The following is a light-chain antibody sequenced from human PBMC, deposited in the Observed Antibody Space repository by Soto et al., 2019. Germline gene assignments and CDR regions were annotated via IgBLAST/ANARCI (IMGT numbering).Light chain of an antibody. Sequence: AIQLTQSPSSLSASVGDRVTITCRASQGISSALAWYQHKPGRAPRLLIYDASSLQSGVSSRFSGRGSGTDFTLTISSLQPEDFATYYCQQFQSYALTFGGGTKLEIK. CDR1: QGISSA. CDR3: QQFQSYALT. CDR2: DAS. J-gene: IGKJ4*01. V-gene: IGKV1-13*02.